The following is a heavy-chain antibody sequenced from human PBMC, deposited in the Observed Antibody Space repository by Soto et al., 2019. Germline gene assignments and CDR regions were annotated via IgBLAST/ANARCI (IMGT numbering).Heavy chain of an antibody. Sequence: GASVKVSCKASGYTFITYYLHWVRQAPGQGLEWMGIINPGADYTTYAQKFQDRVSMTRDTSTTTIYMELGNLRSDDTAVYYCARDSMGAWNDESNWFDSWGQGTPVTVSS. CDR1: GYTFITYY. CDR3: ARDSMGAWNDESNWFDS. D-gene: IGHD1-1*01. V-gene: IGHV1-46*01. J-gene: IGHJ5*01. CDR2: INPGADYT.